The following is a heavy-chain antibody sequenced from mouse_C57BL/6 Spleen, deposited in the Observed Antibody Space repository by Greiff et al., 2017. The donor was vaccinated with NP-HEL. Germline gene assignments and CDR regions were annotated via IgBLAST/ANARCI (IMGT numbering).Heavy chain of an antibody. Sequence: EVQLQQSGPELVKPGASVKISCKASGYTFTDYYMNWVKQSHGKSLEWIGDINPNNGGTSYNQKFKGKATLTVDKSSSTAYMELRSLTSEDSAVYYCASTFITTVVDHWYFDVWGTGTTVTVSS. CDR2: INPNNGGT. CDR3: ASTFITTVVDHWYFDV. V-gene: IGHV1-26*01. CDR1: GYTFTDYY. D-gene: IGHD1-1*01. J-gene: IGHJ1*03.